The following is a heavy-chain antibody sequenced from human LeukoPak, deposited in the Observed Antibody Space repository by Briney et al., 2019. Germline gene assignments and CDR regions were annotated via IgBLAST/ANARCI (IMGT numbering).Heavy chain of an antibody. J-gene: IGHJ5*02. CDR3: ARGRLYYYGSGSYYRNWFDP. Sequence: SETLSLTRAVYGGSFSGYYWSWIRQPPGKGLEWIGEINHSGSTNYNPSLKSRVTISVDTSKNQFSLKLSSVTAADTAVYYCARGRLYYYGSGSYYRNWFDPWGQGTLVTVSS. CDR2: INHSGST. V-gene: IGHV4-34*01. CDR1: GGSFSGYY. D-gene: IGHD3-10*01.